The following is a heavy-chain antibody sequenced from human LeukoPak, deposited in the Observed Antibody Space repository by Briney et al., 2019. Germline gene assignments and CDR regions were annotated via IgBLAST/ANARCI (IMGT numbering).Heavy chain of an antibody. J-gene: IGHJ4*02. CDR1: GYTFTSYA. CDR3: AREDFWSGYYGSGFDY. Sequence: APVKVSCKASGYTFTSYAMHWVRQAPGQRLEWMGWINAGNGNTKYSQEFQGRVTITRDTSASTAYMELSSLRSEDMAVYYCAREDFWSGYYGSGFDYWGQGTLVTVSS. V-gene: IGHV1-3*03. CDR2: INAGNGNT. D-gene: IGHD3-3*01.